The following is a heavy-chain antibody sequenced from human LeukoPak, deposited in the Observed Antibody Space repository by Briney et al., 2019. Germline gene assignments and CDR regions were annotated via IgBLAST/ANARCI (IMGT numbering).Heavy chain of an antibody. CDR2: ISPSGGIT. D-gene: IGHD1-14*01. CDR3: ARDQPIHRGRPDAFDV. CDR1: GFTFSSHG. Sequence: GGSLRLSCAASGFTFSSHGMNWVRQAPGKGLEWVSGISPSGGITYYTDSVKGRFTISRDNSKNTQSLQMNSLRAEDTAVYYCARDQPIHRGRPDAFDVWGQGTMVTVSS. V-gene: IGHV3-23*01. J-gene: IGHJ3*01.